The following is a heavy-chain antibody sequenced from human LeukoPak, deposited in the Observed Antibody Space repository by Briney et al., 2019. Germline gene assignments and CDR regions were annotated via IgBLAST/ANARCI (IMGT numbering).Heavy chain of an antibody. D-gene: IGHD6-19*01. Sequence: ASVKVSCKTSGYTFTSYYMHWVRQAPGQGLEWMGWINPNSGGTNYAQKFQGRVTMTRDTSISTAYMELSRLRSDDTAVYYCARDWDSSGCFDPWGQGTLVTVSS. V-gene: IGHV1-2*02. CDR3: ARDWDSSGCFDP. J-gene: IGHJ5*02. CDR1: GYTFTSYY. CDR2: INPNSGGT.